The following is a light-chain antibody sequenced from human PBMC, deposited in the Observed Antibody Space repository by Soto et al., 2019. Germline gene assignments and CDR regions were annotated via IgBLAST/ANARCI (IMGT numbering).Light chain of an antibody. CDR1: SSDVGGFNS. Sequence: QSALTQPRSVSGSPGQSVTISCTGTSSDVGGFNSVSWYQQHPGKAPKLMIYDVNKRPSGVPDRFSGSKSGSTAPLTISGLQAEDEADYYCCSYAGSYSYAFATGTRSPS. CDR2: DVN. J-gene: IGLJ1*01. CDR3: CSYAGSYSYA. V-gene: IGLV2-11*01.